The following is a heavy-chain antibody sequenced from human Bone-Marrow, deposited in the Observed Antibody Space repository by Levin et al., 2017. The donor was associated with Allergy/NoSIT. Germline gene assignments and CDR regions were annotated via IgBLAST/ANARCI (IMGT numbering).Heavy chain of an antibody. D-gene: IGHD2-15*01. CDR2: IYHSGST. Sequence: TSQTLSLTCAVSGDSISSTYWWSWVRQPPGKGLEWIGEIYHSGSTNYNPSLKSRVTISVDKSKNQFSLKLTSVTAADTAMYYCARALVGVAAGGFDPWGQGTLVTVSS. CDR1: GDSISSTYW. J-gene: IGHJ5*02. CDR3: ARALVGVAAGGFDP. V-gene: IGHV4-4*02.